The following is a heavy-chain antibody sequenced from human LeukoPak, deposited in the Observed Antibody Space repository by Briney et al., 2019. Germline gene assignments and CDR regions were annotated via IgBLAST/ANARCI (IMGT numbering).Heavy chain of an antibody. CDR3: AKPHFDY. CDR2: IRYDGSNK. CDR1: GFTFTKYW. J-gene: IGHJ4*02. Sequence: PGGSLRLSCEASGFTFTKYWMHWVRQAPGKGLEWVAFIRYDGSNKYYADSVKGRFTISRDNSKNTLYLQMNSLRAEDTAVYYCAKPHFDYWGQGTLLTVSS. V-gene: IGHV3-30*02.